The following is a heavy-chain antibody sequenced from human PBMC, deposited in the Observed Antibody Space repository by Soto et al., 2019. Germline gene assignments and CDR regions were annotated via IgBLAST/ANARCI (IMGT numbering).Heavy chain of an antibody. V-gene: IGHV1-18*01. CDR2: ISAYNGNT. Sequence: ASVKVSCKASGYTFTSYGISWVRQAPGQGLEWMGRISAYNGNTNYAQKHQGRVNMTTDTSTSTAYMEMRRLRSEDTAVYYNKIDITAMASLYYYYYYGMDVWGQGTTVTVSS. D-gene: IGHD5-18*01. J-gene: IGHJ6*02. CDR1: GYTFTSYG. CDR3: KIDITAMASLYYYYYYGMDV.